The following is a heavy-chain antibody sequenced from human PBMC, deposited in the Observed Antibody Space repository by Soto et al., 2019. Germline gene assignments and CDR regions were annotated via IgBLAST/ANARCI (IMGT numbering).Heavy chain of an antibody. CDR2: ILVGGSP. J-gene: IGHJ3*02. Sequence: PGGSLRLSCAVSGFICISYDMSWVRQAPGKGLEWVSTILVGGSPHYEDSVKGRFTISRDTSKNTVYLQMNSLTAGDTAVYYCAKATATSGGAFEIYGQGAMVTVSS. V-gene: IGHV3-23*01. CDR1: GFICISYD. D-gene: IGHD1-1*01. CDR3: AKATATSGGAFEI.